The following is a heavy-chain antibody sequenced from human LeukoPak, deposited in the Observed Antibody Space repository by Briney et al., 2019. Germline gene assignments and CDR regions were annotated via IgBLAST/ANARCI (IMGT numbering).Heavy chain of an antibody. CDR2: IYYTGIT. J-gene: IGHJ6*03. CDR1: GGSISSSSDN. V-gene: IGHV4-39*01. Sequence: SETLSLTCTVSGGSISSSSDNWGWIRQPPGKGLEWIGSIYYTGITYYNPSLMSRVTMSADTSKNQFSLRLSSVTAADTAMYYCARQGRATVVMYMDDWGKGTTVTVSS. CDR3: ARQGRATVVMYMDD. D-gene: IGHD4-23*01.